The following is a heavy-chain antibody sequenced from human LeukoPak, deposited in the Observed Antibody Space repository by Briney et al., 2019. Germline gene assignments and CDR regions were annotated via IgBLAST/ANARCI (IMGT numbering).Heavy chain of an antibody. CDR1: GYTFTGYY. V-gene: IGHV1-2*02. CDR2: INPNSGGT. D-gene: IGHD3-10*01. CDR3: ARGGSYYGSGSYYIDPHFDY. Sequence: ASVKVSCKASGYTFTGYYMHWVRQAPGQGLEWMGWINPNSGGTNYAQKFQGRVTMTRDTSISTAYMELSRLRSDDTAVYYCARGGSYYGSGSYYIDPHFDYWGQGTLVTVSS. J-gene: IGHJ4*02.